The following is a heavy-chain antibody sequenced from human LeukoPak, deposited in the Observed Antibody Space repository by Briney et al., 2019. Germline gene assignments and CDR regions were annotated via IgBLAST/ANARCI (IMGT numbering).Heavy chain of an antibody. J-gene: IGHJ5*02. V-gene: IGHV3-23*01. CDR2: ISAGGGST. CDR3: ATSPRSAADNWFDP. D-gene: IGHD6-13*01. Sequence: GGSLRLSCADSGFTLSTYAMNWVRQAPGKGLGWVSGISAGGGSTYYADSVKGRFTISRDNSKNTLYLQMNSLTVEDTAVYYCATSPRSAADNWFDPWGQGTLVTVSS. CDR1: GFTLSTYA.